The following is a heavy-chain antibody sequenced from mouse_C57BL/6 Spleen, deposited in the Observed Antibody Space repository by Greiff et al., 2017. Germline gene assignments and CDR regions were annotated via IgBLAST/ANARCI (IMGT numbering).Heavy chain of an antibody. CDR3: ARTDDGYYYFDY. D-gene: IGHD2-3*01. J-gene: IGHJ2*01. CDR2: IDPSDSET. CDR1: GYTFTSYW. Sequence: VQLQQPGAELVRPGSSVKLSCKASGYTFTSYWMHWVKQRPIQGLEWIGNIDPSDSETNYNQKFKDKATLTVDKSSSTAYMQLSSLTSEDSAVYCCARTDDGYYYFDYWGQGTTLTVSS. V-gene: IGHV1-52*01.